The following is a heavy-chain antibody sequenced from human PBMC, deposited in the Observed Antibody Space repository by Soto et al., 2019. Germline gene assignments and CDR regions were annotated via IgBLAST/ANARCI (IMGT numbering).Heavy chain of an antibody. D-gene: IGHD1-26*01. Sequence: ASAKVSCKASGYSFTNYAIHWVRQAPGQRLEWMGWINPDSGNTKYSQKFEVRVSITRDTSANSVYLELSSLTSEDTAIYYCARGRPVGETLRWFGPWGQGTLVTVSS. CDR3: ARGRPVGETLRWFGP. J-gene: IGHJ5*02. V-gene: IGHV1-3*01. CDR1: GYSFTNYA. CDR2: INPDSGNT.